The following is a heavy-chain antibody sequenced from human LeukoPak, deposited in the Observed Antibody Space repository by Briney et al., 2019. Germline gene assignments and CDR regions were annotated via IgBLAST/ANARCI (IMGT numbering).Heavy chain of an antibody. V-gene: IGHV5-51*01. J-gene: IGHJ6*02. CDR1: GYSFTSYW. Sequence: GESLKISCKGSGYSFTSYWIGWVRQMPGKGLEWMGIIYPGDSDTRYSPSFQGQVTISADKSISTAYLQWSSLKASDTAMYYCAGPYYYDSSGYPPSMDVWGQGTTVTVSS. D-gene: IGHD3-22*01. CDR2: IYPGDSDT. CDR3: AGPYYYDSSGYPPSMDV.